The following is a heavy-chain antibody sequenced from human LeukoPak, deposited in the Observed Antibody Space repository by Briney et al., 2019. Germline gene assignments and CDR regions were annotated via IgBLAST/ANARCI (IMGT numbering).Heavy chain of an antibody. Sequence: SQTLSLTCAVSGGSISSGGYSWSWIRQPPGKGLEWIGYIYHSGSTYYNPSLKSRVTISVDRSKNQFPLKLSSVTAADTAVYYCARDRGRDAFDIWGQGTMVTVSS. J-gene: IGHJ3*02. CDR2: IYHSGST. CDR3: ARDRGRDAFDI. CDR1: GGSISSGGYS. V-gene: IGHV4-30-2*01.